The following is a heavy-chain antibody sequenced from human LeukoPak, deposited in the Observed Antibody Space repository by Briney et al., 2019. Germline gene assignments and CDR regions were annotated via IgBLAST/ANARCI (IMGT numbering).Heavy chain of an antibody. J-gene: IGHJ4*02. CDR1: GGSISSSSHY. Sequence: SETLSLTCTVSGGSISSSSHYWGWFRQPPGKGLEWIGYIYYSGSSFCNPSLKSRVTMSVDTSKNQFSLRLNSVTAADTAVYYCARGPTVTTDYWGQGTLVIVPS. V-gene: IGHV4-39*01. CDR3: ARGPTVTTDY. D-gene: IGHD4-17*01. CDR2: IYYSGSS.